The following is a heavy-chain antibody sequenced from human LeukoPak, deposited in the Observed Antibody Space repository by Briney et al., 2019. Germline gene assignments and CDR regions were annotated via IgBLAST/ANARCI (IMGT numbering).Heavy chain of an antibody. CDR2: MNPNSGNT. D-gene: IGHD1-26*01. CDR1: GYTFTGYY. V-gene: IGHV1-8*03. J-gene: IGHJ3*02. CDR3: ARGDGRGAFDI. Sequence: GASVKVSCKASGYTFTGYYMHWVRQAPGQGLEWMGWMNPNSGNTGYAQKFQGRVTITRNTSISTAYMELSSLRSEDTAVYYCARGDGRGAFDIWGQGTMVTVSS.